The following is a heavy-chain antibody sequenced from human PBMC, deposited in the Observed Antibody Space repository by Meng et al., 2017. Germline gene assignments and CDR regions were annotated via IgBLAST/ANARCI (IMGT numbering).Heavy chain of an antibody. D-gene: IGHD4-17*01. CDR1: GFTFSSYS. CDR2: ISGSGGST. Sequence: GESLKISCAASGFTFSSYSMNWVRQAPGKGLEWVSAISGSGGSTYYADSVKGRFTISRDNSKNTLYLQMNSLRAEDTAVYYCAKEPTVTTFYYYYGMDVWGQGTTVTVSS. J-gene: IGHJ6*02. CDR3: AKEPTVTTFYYYYGMDV. V-gene: IGHV3-23*01.